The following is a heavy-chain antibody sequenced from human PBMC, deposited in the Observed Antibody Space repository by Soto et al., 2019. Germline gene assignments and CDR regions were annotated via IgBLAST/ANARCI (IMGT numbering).Heavy chain of an antibody. D-gene: IGHD2-2*01. Sequence: QLVQSEGEVKKPGASVKVSCKTSGYAFSDYGFSWVRRAPGQGLEWMGWVNTYNGNTKYEKKFQGRVSFSTDASTRTVFLELTNLELDDAAVYYCARGFIPENYWGQGTRVTVSS. CDR2: VNTYNGNT. CDR1: GYAFSDYG. J-gene: IGHJ4*01. V-gene: IGHV1-18*01. CDR3: ARGFIPENY.